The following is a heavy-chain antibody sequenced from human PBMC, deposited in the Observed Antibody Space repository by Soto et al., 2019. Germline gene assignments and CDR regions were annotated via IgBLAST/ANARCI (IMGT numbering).Heavy chain of an antibody. CDR1: GDSLSSGDYY. Sequence: SETLFLTCTVSGDSLSSGDYYWSWIRQPPGKGLEWIGYIYYSGSTYYNPSLKSRVTISVDTSKNQFSLKLSSVTAADTAVYYCAREVGCSGGSCYRWFDPWGQGTLVNVSS. J-gene: IGHJ5*02. CDR2: IYYSGST. CDR3: AREVGCSGGSCYRWFDP. V-gene: IGHV4-30-4*01. D-gene: IGHD2-15*01.